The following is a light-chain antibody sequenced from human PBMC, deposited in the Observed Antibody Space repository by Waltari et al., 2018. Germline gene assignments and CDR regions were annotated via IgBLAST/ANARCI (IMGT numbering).Light chain of an antibody. CDR1: TSNIGNYY. CDR2: DNS. V-gene: IGLV1-51*01. Sequence: QSVLTQPPSVSAAPGQKVTVSCSGTTSNIGNYYVSWYQHLPGTAPKLLIFDNSPRPSGIPDRFSVSKSGTSATLCITGLQTGDEADYYCGTWDSSLDSYVFGSGSKVTVL. J-gene: IGLJ1*01. CDR3: GTWDSSLDSYV.